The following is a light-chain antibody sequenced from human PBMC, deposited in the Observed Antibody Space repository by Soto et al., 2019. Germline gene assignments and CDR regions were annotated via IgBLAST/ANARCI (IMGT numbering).Light chain of an antibody. CDR3: SSYSTSNTRQIV. V-gene: IGLV2-14*03. J-gene: IGLJ1*01. CDR1: SSDVGGYNY. Sequence: QSVLTQPASVSGSPGQSITISCTGTSSDVGGYNYVSWYQHHPGTAPKLMIFDVSNRPSGVANRFSGSKSGNTASLPISGLQPDEDADYYCSSYSTSNTRQIVFGTGTKLTVL. CDR2: DVS.